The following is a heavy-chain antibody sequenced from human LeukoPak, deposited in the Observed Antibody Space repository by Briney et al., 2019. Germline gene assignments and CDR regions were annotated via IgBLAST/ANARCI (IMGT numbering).Heavy chain of an antibody. CDR2: IYYSGNT. J-gene: IGHJ4*02. D-gene: IGHD3-16*01. CDR3: ARDQFRDYFRGADY. Sequence: SETLSLTCTVSGGSISNYYWSWIRQPPGKGLEWIGYIYYSGNTNYNPSLKSRVTISVDTSKNHFSLKLSSVTAADTAVYYCARDQFRDYFRGADYWGQGTLVTVSS. CDR1: GGSISNYY. V-gene: IGHV4-59*12.